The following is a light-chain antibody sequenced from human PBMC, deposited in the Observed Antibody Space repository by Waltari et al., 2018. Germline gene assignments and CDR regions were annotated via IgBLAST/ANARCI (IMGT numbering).Light chain of an antibody. J-gene: IGLJ3*02. CDR1: NIGSKS. CDR2: YDS. Sequence: YVLTQPPSVSVDPGKTARLTCGGDNIGSKSVNWYQQKPGQAPVLVMFYDSDRPSEIPERVAGSNSVNTATLTIGWVEAGDEADYHCQVWDDVTDSGVFGGGTKLTVL. V-gene: IGLV3-21*04. CDR3: QVWDDVTDSGV.